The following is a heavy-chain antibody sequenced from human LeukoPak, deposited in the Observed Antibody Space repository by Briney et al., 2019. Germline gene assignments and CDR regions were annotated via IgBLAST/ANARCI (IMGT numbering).Heavy chain of an antibody. J-gene: IGHJ5*02. CDR1: GGSISSRSYY. V-gene: IGHV4-39*01. D-gene: IGHD3-3*01. CDR2: VYYSGTT. Sequence: PSETLSLTCTVSGGSISSRSYYWGWIRQPPGKGLEWIGSVYYSGTTYYNPSLKSRVTISVYTSKNQFSLKLSSVTAADTAVYYCARQYDFWSGYLAWFDPWGQGTLVTVSS. CDR3: ARQYDFWSGYLAWFDP.